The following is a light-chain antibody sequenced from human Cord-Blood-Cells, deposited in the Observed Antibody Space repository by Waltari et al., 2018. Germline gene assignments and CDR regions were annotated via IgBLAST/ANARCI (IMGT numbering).Light chain of an antibody. J-gene: IGKJ3*01. CDR1: QSISIY. V-gene: IGKV1-39*01. CDR2: AAS. Sequence: EIQMTPSPSSLSASVGERVTITCRASQSISIYLNWYQQKPGKAPKLLIYAASSLQSGVPSRFSGSGSGTDFTLTISSLQPEDFATYYCQQSYSTPFTFGPGTKVDIK. CDR3: QQSYSTPFT.